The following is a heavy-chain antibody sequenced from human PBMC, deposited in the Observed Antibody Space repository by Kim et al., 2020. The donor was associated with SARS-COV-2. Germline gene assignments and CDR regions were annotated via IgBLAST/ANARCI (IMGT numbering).Heavy chain of an antibody. V-gene: IGHV7-4-1*02. Sequence: ASVKVSCKASGYTFTDYAMNWVRQAPGQGLEWMGWINNIGTPTYAQGFTGRFVFSLDYSVSTAYLQISSLTAEDTAVYYCGPGGMDVWGQGTTVTVSS. CDR3: GPGGMDV. CDR2: INNIGTP. J-gene: IGHJ6*02. CDR1: GYTFTDYA.